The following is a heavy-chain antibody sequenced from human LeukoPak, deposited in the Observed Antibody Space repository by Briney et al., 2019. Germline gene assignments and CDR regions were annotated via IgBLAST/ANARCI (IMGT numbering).Heavy chain of an antibody. CDR3: AREGGYDFDGGSYRHGMDV. D-gene: IGHD5-12*01. V-gene: IGHV4-34*01. Sequence: PSETLSLTCAVYGGSFSGYYWSWIRQPPGKGLEWIGEINHSGSTNYNPSLKSRVTISVDTSKNQFSLKLSSVTAADTALYYCAREGGYDFDGGSYRHGMDVWGQGTTVTVSS. CDR2: INHSGST. J-gene: IGHJ6*02. CDR1: GGSFSGYY.